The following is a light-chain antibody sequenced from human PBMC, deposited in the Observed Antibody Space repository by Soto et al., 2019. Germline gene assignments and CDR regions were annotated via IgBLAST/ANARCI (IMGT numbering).Light chain of an antibody. CDR3: SSYTSSSSYVV. J-gene: IGLJ2*01. V-gene: IGLV2-14*01. Sequence: QSVLTQPASVSGSPGQSIIISCTGTSSDVGGHDYVSWYQQHPGKAPKLMLYEVSNRPSGVSNRFSGSKSGNTASLTISGLQAEDEADYYCSSYTSSSSYVVFGEGTKLTVL. CDR1: SSDVGGHDY. CDR2: EVS.